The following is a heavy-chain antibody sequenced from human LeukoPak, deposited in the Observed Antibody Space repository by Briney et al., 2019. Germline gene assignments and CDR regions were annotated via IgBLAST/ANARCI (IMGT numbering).Heavy chain of an antibody. CDR2: ISYDGSNK. V-gene: IGHV3-30-3*01. J-gene: IGHJ4*02. CDR1: GFTFSSYA. D-gene: IGHD3-22*01. Sequence: GGSLRLSCAASGFTFSSYAMHWVRQAPGKGLEWVAVISYDGSNKYYADSVKGRFTISRDNSKNTLYLQMNSLRAEDTAVYYCAKGLNYYDSSGYYYRFWGQGTLVTVSS. CDR3: AKGLNYYDSSGYYYRF.